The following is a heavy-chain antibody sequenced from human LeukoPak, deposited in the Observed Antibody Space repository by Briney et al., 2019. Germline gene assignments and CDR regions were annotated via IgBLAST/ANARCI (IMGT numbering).Heavy chain of an antibody. CDR3: ARDLWFGELLYGRDAFDI. D-gene: IGHD3-10*01. CDR2: ISAYNGNT. Sequence: APVKASCKASGYTFTSYGISWVRQAPGQGLEWMGWISAYNGNTNYEQKLQGRVTMTTDTSTSTAYMELRSLRSNDTAVYYCARDLWFGELLYGRDAFDIWGQGTMVTVSS. J-gene: IGHJ3*02. CDR1: GYTFTSYG. V-gene: IGHV1-18*01.